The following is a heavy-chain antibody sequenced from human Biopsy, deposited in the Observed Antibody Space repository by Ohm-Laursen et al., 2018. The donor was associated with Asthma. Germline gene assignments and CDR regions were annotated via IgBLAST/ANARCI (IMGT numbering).Heavy chain of an antibody. J-gene: IGHJ3*02. V-gene: IGHV3-30*01. CDR1: GFSFSNFA. D-gene: IGHD1-1*01. Sequence: RSLRLSCAAFGFSFSNFAIHWVRQAPGKGLEWVGVISKDASTQDYADSAKGRFTMARDNSKNTLDLQMNSLREEDTAVYYCVRDGTDDAFDIWGQGTVVSVSS. CDR3: VRDGTDDAFDI. CDR2: ISKDASTQ.